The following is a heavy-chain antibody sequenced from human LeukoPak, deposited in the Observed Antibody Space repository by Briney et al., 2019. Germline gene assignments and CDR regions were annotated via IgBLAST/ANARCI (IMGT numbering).Heavy chain of an antibody. Sequence: GESLKISCKSSGYTFTTYWIAWVRQMPGKGLEWMGIMYPGDSDTRYSPSFRGQVTISADKSISIAYLQWSSLKASDTAIYYCARRDFWSGKGALDIWGQGTMVTVSS. CDR1: GYTFTTYW. D-gene: IGHD3-3*01. J-gene: IGHJ3*02. CDR3: ARRDFWSGKGALDI. CDR2: MYPGDSDT. V-gene: IGHV5-51*01.